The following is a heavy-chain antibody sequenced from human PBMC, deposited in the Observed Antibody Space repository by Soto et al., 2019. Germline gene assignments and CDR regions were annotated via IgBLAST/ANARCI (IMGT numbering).Heavy chain of an antibody. Sequence: EVQLAESGGGLAQPGGSLRLSCAASGFTLSGYAMDWVRQAPGKGLEYVSGISSNGVGTYYANSVQGRFTISRDNSKNTVYLQMGSLRPEDMAVYYCARRARPDFYYMDVWGKGTRVTVSS. D-gene: IGHD6-6*01. J-gene: IGHJ6*03. CDR2: ISSNGVGT. V-gene: IGHV3-64*01. CDR1: GFTLSGYA. CDR3: ARRARPDFYYMDV.